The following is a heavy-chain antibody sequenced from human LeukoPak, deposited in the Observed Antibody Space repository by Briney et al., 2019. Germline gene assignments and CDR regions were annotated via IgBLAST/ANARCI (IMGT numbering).Heavy chain of an antibody. D-gene: IGHD2-15*01. CDR2: INHSGST. CDR1: GGSISSGGYY. CDR3: ARIRSLVVVVAATRGGAFDI. J-gene: IGHJ3*02. V-gene: IGHV4-39*07. Sequence: PSETLSLTCTVSGGSISSGGYYWSWIRQPPGKGLEWIGEINHSGSTNYNPSLKSRVTISVDTSKNQFSLKLSSVTAADTAVYYCARIRSLVVVVAATRGGAFDIWGQGTMVTVSS.